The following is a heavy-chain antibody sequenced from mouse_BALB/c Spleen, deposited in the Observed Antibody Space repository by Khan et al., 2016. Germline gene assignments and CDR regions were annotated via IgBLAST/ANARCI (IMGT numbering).Heavy chain of an antibody. CDR2: ISTGGTT. CDR1: GFTFSDYA. V-gene: IGHV5-6-5*01. J-gene: IGHJ4*01. CDR3: SREENAMDY. Sequence: EVELVESGGGLVKPGGSLKLSCAASGFTFSDYAMSWVRQTPEKRLEWVASISTGGTTHYPDSMKGLFTISSDIARNVLDLQMSSLRTEDTGMYYCSREENAMDYWGQGTSVTVSS.